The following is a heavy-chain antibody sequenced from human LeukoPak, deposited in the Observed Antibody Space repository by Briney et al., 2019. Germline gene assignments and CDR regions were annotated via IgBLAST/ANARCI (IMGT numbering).Heavy chain of an antibody. Sequence: GGSLRLSCAASGFTFSSYEMNWVRQAPGKGLEWVSYISSSGSTIYYADSVKGRFTISRDNAKNSLYLQMNSLRAEDTAVYYCARASGYCSGGSCFPAGNFDYWGQGTLVTVSS. J-gene: IGHJ4*02. CDR1: GFTFSSYE. D-gene: IGHD2-15*01. V-gene: IGHV3-48*03. CDR3: ARASGYCSGGSCFPAGNFDY. CDR2: ISSSGSTI.